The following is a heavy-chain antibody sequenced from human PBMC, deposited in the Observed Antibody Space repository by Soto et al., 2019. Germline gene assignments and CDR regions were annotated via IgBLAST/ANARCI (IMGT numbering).Heavy chain of an antibody. CDR1: GFTFSSYA. D-gene: IGHD2-2*01. CDR3: ASTRDCISTSCYDPYFDY. J-gene: IGHJ4*02. Sequence: QVQLVESGGGVVQPGRSLRLSCAASGFTFSSYAMHWVRQAPGKGLEWVAVISYDGSNKYYADSVKGRFTISRDNSKNTLYLQMNSLRAEDTAVYYCASTRDCISTSCYDPYFDYWGQGTLVTVSS. CDR2: ISYDGSNK. V-gene: IGHV3-30-3*01.